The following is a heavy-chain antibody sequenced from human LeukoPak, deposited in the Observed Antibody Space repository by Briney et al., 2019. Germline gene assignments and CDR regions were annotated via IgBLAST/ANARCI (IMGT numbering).Heavy chain of an antibody. CDR1: GFTFSNAW. CDR2: IKKKTDGGTT. D-gene: IGHD3-22*01. CDR3: TTGVSRISMIVDDC. Sequence: GGSLRLSCAASGFTFSNAWMSWVRQAPGKGLEWVGRIKKKTDGGTTDYAASVKGRVTISRDDSKNTLYLQMNSLKTEDTAVYYCTTGVSRISMIVDDCWGQGTLVTVSS. V-gene: IGHV3-15*01. J-gene: IGHJ4*02.